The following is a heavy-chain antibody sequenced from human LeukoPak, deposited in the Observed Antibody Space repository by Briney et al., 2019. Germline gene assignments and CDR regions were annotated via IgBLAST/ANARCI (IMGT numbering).Heavy chain of an antibody. CDR2: ITASGTAM. D-gene: IGHD1-26*01. J-gene: IGHJ4*02. Sequence: GGSLRLSCAASGFTFASYAMSWVRQAPGKGLEWVSHITASGTAMFYADSVKGRFTISRDNAKNSLYLQMNSLRDEDTAVYYCASSGSYRFDYWGQGTLVTVSS. CDR1: GFTFASYA. CDR3: ASSGSYRFDY. V-gene: IGHV3-48*02.